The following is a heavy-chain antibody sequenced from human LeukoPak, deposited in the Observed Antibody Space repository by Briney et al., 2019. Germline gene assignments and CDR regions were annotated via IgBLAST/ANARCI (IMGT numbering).Heavy chain of an antibody. CDR1: GFTFSQYW. D-gene: IGHD3-22*01. CDR2: ISSDGSNK. CDR3: TLVVNYYFDY. V-gene: IGHV3-30*03. Sequence: GGSLRLSCAASGFTFSQYWMSWVRQAPGKGLEWVAVISSDGSNKYYADSVKGRFTISRDNSKNTLYLQMNSLRPEDTAVYYCTLVVNYYFDYWGQGTLVTVSS. J-gene: IGHJ4*02.